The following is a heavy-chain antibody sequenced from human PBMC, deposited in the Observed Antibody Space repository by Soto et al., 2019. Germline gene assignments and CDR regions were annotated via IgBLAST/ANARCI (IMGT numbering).Heavy chain of an antibody. CDR1: GGTFSSYA. D-gene: IGHD2-15*01. J-gene: IGHJ4*02. CDR3: ARVSTYSSCGYPSAFDY. Sequence: SVKVSCKASGGTFSSYAISWVRQAPGQGLEWMGGIIPIFGTANYAQKFQGRVTSTADESTSTAYMELRSLRSEDTAVYYCARVSTYSSCGYPSAFDYWGQGTLVTVSS. V-gene: IGHV1-69*13. CDR2: IIPIFGTA.